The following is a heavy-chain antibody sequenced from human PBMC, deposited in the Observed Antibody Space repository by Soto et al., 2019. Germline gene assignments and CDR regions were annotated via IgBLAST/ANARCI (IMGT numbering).Heavy chain of an antibody. CDR2: ISYDGSNK. V-gene: IGHV3-30-3*01. D-gene: IGHD6-13*01. CDR3: ARDGGSSWTFDY. J-gene: IGHJ4*02. CDR1: GFTFSSSA. Sequence: QVQLVESGGGVVQPGRSLRLSCAASGFTFSSSAMHWVRQAPGKGLEWVAIISYDGSNKYYADSVKGRFTISRDNSKNTLYRQVSILRTEDTAVYYCARDGGSSWTFDYWGQGTLVTVS.